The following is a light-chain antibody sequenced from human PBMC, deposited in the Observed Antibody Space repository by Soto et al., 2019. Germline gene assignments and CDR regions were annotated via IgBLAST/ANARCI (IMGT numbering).Light chain of an antibody. Sequence: QSARTQPAAVVGSPGQSITITSTGTSSDIAIYDYVSWCHQQPGEAPKLMSYQVTNRPSGFSNRFSVSRSGDTAFLTISGLHAEDEADYYCSSNTDSSNDVFGTGTKVTVL. V-gene: IGLV2-14*01. J-gene: IGLJ1*01. CDR3: SSNTDSSNDV. CDR2: QVT. CDR1: SSDIAIYDY.